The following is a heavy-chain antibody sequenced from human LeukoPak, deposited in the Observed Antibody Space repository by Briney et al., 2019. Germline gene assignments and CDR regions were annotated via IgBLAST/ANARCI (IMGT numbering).Heavy chain of an antibody. Sequence: GESLKISCKGSGYSFTSYWIGWVRQMPGKGLEWMAVIYPGDSDTRYSPSFQGQVTISADKSSNTADLQWSSLEASDAAMYYCARSSDSSGYYDYFDFWGQGTLITVSP. CDR2: IYPGDSDT. CDR1: GYSFTSYW. J-gene: IGHJ4*02. D-gene: IGHD3-22*01. CDR3: ARSSDSSGYYDYFDF. V-gene: IGHV5-51*01.